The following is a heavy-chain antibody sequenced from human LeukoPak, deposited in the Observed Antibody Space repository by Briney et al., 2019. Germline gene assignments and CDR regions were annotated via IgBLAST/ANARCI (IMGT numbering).Heavy chain of an antibody. Sequence: ASVKVSCKVSGYTLTELSMHWLRQAPGKGLEWMGGFDPEDGETIYAQKFQGRVTMAEATSTDTAYMELSSLRSEDTAVYYCATGGSGWYRGGWFDPWGQGTLVTVSS. CDR1: GYTLTELS. D-gene: IGHD6-19*01. J-gene: IGHJ5*02. CDR2: FDPEDGET. CDR3: ATGGSGWYRGGWFDP. V-gene: IGHV1-24*01.